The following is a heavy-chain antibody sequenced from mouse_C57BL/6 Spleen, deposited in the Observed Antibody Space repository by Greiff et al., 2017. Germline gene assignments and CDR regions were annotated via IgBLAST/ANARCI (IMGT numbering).Heavy chain of an antibody. CDR3: ARYYGSSYDWYFDV. Sequence: VQLQQSGAELVKPGASVKLSCTASGFNIKDYYMHWVKQRTEQGLEWIGRIDPEDGDTKYAPKFQGQATITADTSSNTAYLQLSSLTSEDTAVYYCARYYGSSYDWYFDVWGTGTTVTVSS. CDR1: GFNIKDYY. J-gene: IGHJ1*03. CDR2: IDPEDGDT. V-gene: IGHV14-2*01. D-gene: IGHD1-1*01.